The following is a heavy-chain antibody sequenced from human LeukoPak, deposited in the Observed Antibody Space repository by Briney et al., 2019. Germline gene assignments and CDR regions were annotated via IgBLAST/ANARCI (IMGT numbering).Heavy chain of an antibody. CDR3: ARWRGRTTLIAVVTDDAFDI. V-gene: IGHV4-39*01. Sequence: SETLSLTCSISGGSVSSSSYYWGWIRQPPGKGLEWVGSIYYSGSTHYNPSLKSRAAISVDTPNNQFSLKLSSVTAADTAVYYCARWRGRTTLIAVVTDDAFDIWGQGTMVTVSS. D-gene: IGHD3-22*01. CDR1: GGSVSSSSYY. CDR2: IYYSGST. J-gene: IGHJ3*02.